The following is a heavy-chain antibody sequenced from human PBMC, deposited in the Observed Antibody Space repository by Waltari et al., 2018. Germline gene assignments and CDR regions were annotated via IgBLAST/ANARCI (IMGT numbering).Heavy chain of an antibody. J-gene: IGHJ5*02. CDR3: ATDSLVVATP. Sequence: EVQLVQSGAEVKKPGATVKISCKASGYTFTDSYMHWVQPAPGKGLEWMGRVDPEDSETISAEKFQGRVTITADTSTDTAYMELSSLISEDTAVYYCATDSLVVATPWGQGTLVTVSS. CDR2: VDPEDSET. D-gene: IGHD3-22*01. CDR1: GYTFTDSY. V-gene: IGHV1-69-2*01.